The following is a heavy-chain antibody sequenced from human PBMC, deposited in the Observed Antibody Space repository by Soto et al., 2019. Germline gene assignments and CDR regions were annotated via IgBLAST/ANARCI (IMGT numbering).Heavy chain of an antibody. D-gene: IGHD1-1*01. J-gene: IGHJ6*02. CDR3: AIGYWNDSYYYGIDV. CDR1: GFTFSDYY. V-gene: IGHV3-11*04. Sequence: GGSLRLSCAASGFTFSDYYMSWIRQAPGKGLEWVSYISSSSSTIYYADSVKGRITISRDNAKNSLYLQMNSLRAEDTAVYYCAIGYWNDSYYYGIDVWGQGTTVTVSS. CDR2: ISSSSSTI.